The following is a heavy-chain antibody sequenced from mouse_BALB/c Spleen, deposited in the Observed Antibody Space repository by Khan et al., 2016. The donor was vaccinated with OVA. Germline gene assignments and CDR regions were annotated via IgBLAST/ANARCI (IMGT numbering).Heavy chain of an antibody. J-gene: IGHJ2*01. CDR1: GYSITSVYA. CDR2: ISYSGVT. Sequence: EVQLQESGPGLVKPSQSLSLTCTVTGYSITSVYAWNWIRQFPGNKLEWMGYISYSGVTCYTPSLKSRISIPRDTSKNQFFLQLNSVTTEDTATYYCARGNYYGYYFDYWGQGTTLTVSS. V-gene: IGHV3-2*02. CDR3: ARGNYYGYYFDY. D-gene: IGHD1-1*01.